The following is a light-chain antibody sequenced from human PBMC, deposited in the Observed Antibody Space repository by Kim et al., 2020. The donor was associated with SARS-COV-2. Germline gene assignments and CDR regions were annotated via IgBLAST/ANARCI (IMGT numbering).Light chain of an antibody. CDR3: QQYNNWPHT. CDR1: QSVSSN. V-gene: IGKV3-15*01. CDR2: GAS. Sequence: SVSPGEGATLSCRASQSVSSNLAWYQQKPGQAPSLLIHGASTRATGVPARFSGSGSGTEFTLTISSLQSEDFAVYYCQQYNNWPHTFGQGTKLEI. J-gene: IGKJ2*01.